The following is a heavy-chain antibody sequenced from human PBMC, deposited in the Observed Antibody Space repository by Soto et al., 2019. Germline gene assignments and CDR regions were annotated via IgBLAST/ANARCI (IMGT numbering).Heavy chain of an antibody. J-gene: IGHJ4*02. CDR3: AKDRGGDYYFDY. V-gene: IGHV3-30*18. CDR1: GFTFSSYG. D-gene: IGHD2-21*02. Sequence: PGGSLRLSCAASGFTFSSYGMHWVRQAPGKGLEWVAVISYDGSNKYYADSVKGRFTISRDNSENTLYLQMNSLRAEDTAVYYCAKDRGGDYYFDYWGQGTLVTVSS. CDR2: ISYDGSNK.